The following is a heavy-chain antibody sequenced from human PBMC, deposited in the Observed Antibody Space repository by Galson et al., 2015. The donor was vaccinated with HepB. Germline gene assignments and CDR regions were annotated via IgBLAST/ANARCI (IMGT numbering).Heavy chain of an antibody. V-gene: IGHV1-69*04. CDR1: GGTFSSYA. D-gene: IGHD3-10*01. J-gene: IGHJ5*02. CDR3: ASSGIPFGAKNWFDP. CDR2: IIPILGIA. Sequence: SVKVSCKASGGTFSSYAISWVRQAPGQGLEWMGRIIPILGIANYAQKFQGRVTITADKSTSTAYMELSSLRSEDTAVYYCASSGIPFGAKNWFDPWGQGTLVTVSS.